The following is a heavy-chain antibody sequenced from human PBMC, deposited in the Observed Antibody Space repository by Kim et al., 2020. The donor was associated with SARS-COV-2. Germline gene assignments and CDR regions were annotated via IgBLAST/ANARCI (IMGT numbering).Heavy chain of an antibody. D-gene: IGHD5-18*01. CDR3: AKDTTGYSYGPNWFDP. Sequence: SEKGRFTISRDNSKNTLYLQMNSRRAEDTAVYYCAKDTTGYSYGPNWFDPWGQGTLVTVSS. V-gene: IGHV3-23*01. J-gene: IGHJ5*02.